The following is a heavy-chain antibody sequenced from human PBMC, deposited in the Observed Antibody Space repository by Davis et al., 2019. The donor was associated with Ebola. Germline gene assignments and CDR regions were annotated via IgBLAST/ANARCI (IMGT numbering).Heavy chain of an antibody. V-gene: IGHV1-18*01. J-gene: IGHJ4*02. D-gene: IGHD5-18*01. CDR3: ARELWIQPPDY. CDR2: MNPNSGNT. CDR1: GYTFNLYG. Sequence: AASVKVSCKASGYTFNLYGISWVRQAPGQGLEWMGWMNPNSGNTNYAQKLQGRVTMTTDTSTSTAYMELRSLRSDDTAVYYCARELWIQPPDYWGQGTLVTVSS.